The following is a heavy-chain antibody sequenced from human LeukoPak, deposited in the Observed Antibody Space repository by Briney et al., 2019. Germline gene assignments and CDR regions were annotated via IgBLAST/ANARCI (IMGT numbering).Heavy chain of an antibody. D-gene: IGHD2-2*01. V-gene: IGHV5-51*01. CDR1: GYKLPTYW. CDR2: IYPDDSDT. J-gene: IGHJ3*02. CDR3: ARHEGYCISSSCSDTFDI. Sequence: GESLKISCKGSGYKLPTYWIGWVRQMPGKGLEWMGIIYPDDSDTRYSPSFQGLVTISADKSISTAYLQWSSLKASDTAMYYCARHEGYCISSSCSDTFDIWGQGTMVTVSS.